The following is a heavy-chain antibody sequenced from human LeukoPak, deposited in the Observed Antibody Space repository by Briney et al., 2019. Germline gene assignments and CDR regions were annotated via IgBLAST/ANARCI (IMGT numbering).Heavy chain of an antibody. Sequence: GGSLRLSCAASGFIFSDHYMSWIRQAPGKGLEWISYITNSGNTMYYADSVKGRFTISRDNAKKSLYLQMNGLRDADTAVYYCARGAGPLFDPWGQGTLVTVSS. CDR3: ARGAGPLFDP. CDR2: ITNSGNTM. CDR1: GFIFSDHY. J-gene: IGHJ5*02. V-gene: IGHV3-11*01.